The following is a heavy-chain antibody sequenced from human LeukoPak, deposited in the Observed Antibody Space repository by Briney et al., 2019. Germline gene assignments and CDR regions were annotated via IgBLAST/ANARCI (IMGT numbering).Heavy chain of an antibody. J-gene: IGHJ4*02. V-gene: IGHV3-30-3*01. CDR2: ISYDGSSK. Sequence: GGSLRLSCAASGFTFSTYAMHWVRQAPGKGLEWVAVISYDGSSKNYGDSVKGRFTISRDNSKNTLYLQMNSLTDEDTAVYYCARDLSGSYMSDYWGQGTLVTVSS. CDR3: ARDLSGSYMSDY. CDR1: GFTFSTYA. D-gene: IGHD3-10*01.